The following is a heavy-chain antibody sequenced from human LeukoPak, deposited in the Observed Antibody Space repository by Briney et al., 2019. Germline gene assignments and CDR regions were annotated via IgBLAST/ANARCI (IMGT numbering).Heavy chain of an antibody. Sequence: SETLSLTCIVSGGSISSYYWSWIRQPAGEGLEWIGRIYASGSTDYNPSLESRITMSVDTSKNQFSLKLSSVTAADTAVYYCARESYFDARFDPWGQGTLVTVSS. V-gene: IGHV4-4*07. D-gene: IGHD3-22*01. CDR2: IYASGST. CDR3: ARESYFDARFDP. J-gene: IGHJ5*02. CDR1: GGSISSYY.